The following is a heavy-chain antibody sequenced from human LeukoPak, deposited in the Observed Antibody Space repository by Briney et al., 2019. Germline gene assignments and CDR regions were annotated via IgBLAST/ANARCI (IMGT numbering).Heavy chain of an antibody. J-gene: IGHJ4*02. D-gene: IGHD5-18*01. CDR2: IYSGGST. Sequence: GGSLRLSCAASGFTVSSNYMSWVGQAPGKGLEWVSYIYSGGSTYYGDSVKGRCTSSRDNSKNTLYLQMSGQRAEDMGMYYCAMGVDTAMPRNPFVYWGERTRVSVSS. CDR1: GFTVSSNY. V-gene: IGHV3-66*01. CDR3: AMGVDTAMPRNPFVY.